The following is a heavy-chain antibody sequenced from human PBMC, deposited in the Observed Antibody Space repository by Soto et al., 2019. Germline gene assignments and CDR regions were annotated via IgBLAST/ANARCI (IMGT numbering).Heavy chain of an antibody. CDR1: GGSFSGYY. V-gene: IGHV4-34*01. J-gene: IGHJ6*03. D-gene: IGHD3-10*01. CDR2: INHSGST. Sequence: QVQLQQWGAGLLKPSETLSLTCAVYGGSFSGYYWSWIRQPPGKGLEWIGEINHSGSTNYNPSLKSRVTISVDTSKNQFSLKLSSVTAADTAVYYCARGRTYYYGSGSYRAYYYYMDVWGKGTTVTVSS. CDR3: ARGRTYYYGSGSYRAYYYYMDV.